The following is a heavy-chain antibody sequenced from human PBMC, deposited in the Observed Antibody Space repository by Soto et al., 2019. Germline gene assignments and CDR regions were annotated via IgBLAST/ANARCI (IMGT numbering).Heavy chain of an antibody. V-gene: IGHV1-69*13. Sequence: VASVKVSCKASGGTFSSYAISWVRQAPGQGLEWMGGIIPIFGTANYAQKFQGRVTITADESTSTAYMELSSLRSEDTAVYYCARTNDFWSLYYYYGMDVWGQGTTVTVSS. CDR2: IIPIFGTA. CDR1: GGTFSSYA. D-gene: IGHD3-3*01. CDR3: ARTNDFWSLYYYYGMDV. J-gene: IGHJ6*02.